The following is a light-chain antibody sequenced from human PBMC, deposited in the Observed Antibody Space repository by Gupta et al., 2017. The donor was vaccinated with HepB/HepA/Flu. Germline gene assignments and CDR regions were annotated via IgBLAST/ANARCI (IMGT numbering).Light chain of an antibody. V-gene: IGLV1-51*01. CDR3: GTWDSSRSVML. Sequence: QSVLTQSPSVSAAPGQKVTIPCSGSSSNIGNNYVYSYQHHPGTAPTLLLYNNNKRNSGIPVRFSGSKSDTAATVGITSLQTGAEADYYCGTWDSSRSVMLFGGGTKLTVL. CDR1: SSNIGNNY. J-gene: IGLJ2*01. CDR2: NNN.